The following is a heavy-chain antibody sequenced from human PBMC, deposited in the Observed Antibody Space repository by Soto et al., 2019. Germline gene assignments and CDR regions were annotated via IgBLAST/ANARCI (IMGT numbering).Heavy chain of an antibody. D-gene: IGHD4-4*01. CDR1: GLTVSTNY. CDR2: IYSDGST. Sequence: EVQLVETGGGGIQPGGSLRLSCAASGLTVSTNYLSWVRQAPGKGLEWVSIIYSDGSTFYGGSLRGRFTISRDNSKNTLYLQMDSLRAEDTAVYYCARARDSTTGTRINTMDVWGQGTTVTVSS. V-gene: IGHV3-53*02. CDR3: ARARDSTTGTRINTMDV. J-gene: IGHJ6*02.